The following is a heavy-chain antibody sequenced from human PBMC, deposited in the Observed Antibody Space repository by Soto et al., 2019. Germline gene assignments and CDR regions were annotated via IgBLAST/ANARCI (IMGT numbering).Heavy chain of an antibody. J-gene: IGHJ3*02. V-gene: IGHV3-21*01. CDR1: GFTFSSYS. CDR3: ARDDLGYCSGGSCYGGAFDI. D-gene: IGHD2-15*01. Sequence: EVQLVESGGGLVKPGGSLRLSCAASGFTFSSYSMNWVRQAPGKGLEWVSSISSSSSYIYYADSVKGRFTISRDNAKNSLYLQMNSLRAEDTAMYYCARDDLGYCSGGSCYGGAFDIWGQGTMVTVSS. CDR2: ISSSSSYI.